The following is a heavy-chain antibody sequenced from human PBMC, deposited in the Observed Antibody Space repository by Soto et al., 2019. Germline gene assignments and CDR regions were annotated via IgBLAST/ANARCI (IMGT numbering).Heavy chain of an antibody. CDR1: GASITSNNHW. D-gene: IGHD3-10*01. CDR2: ISYSGYT. CDR3: ARLIGPGMGGFGL. J-gene: IGHJ5*02. V-gene: IGHV4-39*02. Sequence: SETLSLTCTVSGASITSNNHWWAWIRQAPGQGLEWIGSISYSGYTSYLPSLESRVAISVDTSKNLFSLELASVSAADTALYYCARLIGPGMGGFGLWGQGTLVTVSS.